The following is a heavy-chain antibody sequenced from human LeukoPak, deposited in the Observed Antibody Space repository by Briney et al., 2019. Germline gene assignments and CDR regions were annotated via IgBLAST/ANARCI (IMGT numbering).Heavy chain of an antibody. V-gene: IGHV3-21*01. CDR1: GFTFSSYS. D-gene: IGHD1-14*01. J-gene: IGHJ5*02. Sequence: GTSLRLSCAASGFTFSSYSMNWVRQAPGKGLEWVSSISSSSSCIYYADSVKGRFTISRDNAKNSLYLQMNSLRAEDTAVYYCARAVSSRFDPWGQGTLVTVSS. CDR2: ISSSSSCI. CDR3: ARAVSSRFDP.